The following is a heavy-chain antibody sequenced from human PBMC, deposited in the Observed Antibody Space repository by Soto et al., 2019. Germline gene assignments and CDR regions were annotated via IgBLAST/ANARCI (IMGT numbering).Heavy chain of an antibody. CDR1: GYTFTSYY. J-gene: IGHJ6*02. CDR2: INPSGGST. CDR3: ARDPPNCSSNSCYAFHGMDV. V-gene: IGHV1-46*01. D-gene: IGHD2-2*01. Sequence: ASVEVSCKASGYTFTSYYMHWVRQAPGQGLEWMGIINPSGGSTSYAQKFQGRVTMTRDTSTSTVYMELSSLRSEDTAVYYCARDPPNCSSNSCYAFHGMDVWGQGTTVTVSS.